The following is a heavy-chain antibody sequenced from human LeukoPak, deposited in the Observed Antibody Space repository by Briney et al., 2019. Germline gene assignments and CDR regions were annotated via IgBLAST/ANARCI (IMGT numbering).Heavy chain of an antibody. D-gene: IGHD3-9*01. J-gene: IGHJ6*02. Sequence: SETLSLTCTVSGGSISSSGYYWGWIRQPPGKGLEWVGNIYYSGSTYYNPSLKSRVTISVDTSKNQFSLKLSSVTAADTAVYYCARDTPADILTGSITEEYYGMDVWGQGTTVTVSS. CDR1: GGSISSSGYY. CDR3: ARDTPADILTGSITEEYYGMDV. CDR2: IYYSGST. V-gene: IGHV4-39*07.